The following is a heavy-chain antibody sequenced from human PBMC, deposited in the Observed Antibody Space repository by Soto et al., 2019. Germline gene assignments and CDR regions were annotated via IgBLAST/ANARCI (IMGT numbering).Heavy chain of an antibody. CDR2: IYYSGST. J-gene: IGHJ4*02. D-gene: IGHD3-22*01. CDR1: GGSISSGGYY. V-gene: IGHV4-31*03. CDR3: ARSLYDSSGYYFDY. Sequence: SETLSLTCTVSGGSISSGGYYWSWIRQHPGKGLEWIGYIYYSGSTYYNPSLKSRVTISVDTSKNQFSLKLSSVTAADTAVYYCARSLYDSSGYYFDYWGQGTLVTVSS.